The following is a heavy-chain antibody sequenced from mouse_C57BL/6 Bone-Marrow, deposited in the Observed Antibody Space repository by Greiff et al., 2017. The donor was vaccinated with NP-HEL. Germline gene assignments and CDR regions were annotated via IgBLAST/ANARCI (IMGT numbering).Heavy chain of an antibody. CDR1: GYTFTDYY. CDR3: ARRGIYYYGSSYYWYFDV. Sequence: EVQLQQSGPELVKPGASVKISCKASGYTFTDYYMNWVKQSHGKSLEWIGDINPNNGGTSYNQKFKGKATLTVDKSSSTAYMELRSLTSEDSAVYYCARRGIYYYGSSYYWYFDVWGTGTTVTVSS. D-gene: IGHD1-1*01. J-gene: IGHJ1*03. V-gene: IGHV1-26*01. CDR2: INPNNGGT.